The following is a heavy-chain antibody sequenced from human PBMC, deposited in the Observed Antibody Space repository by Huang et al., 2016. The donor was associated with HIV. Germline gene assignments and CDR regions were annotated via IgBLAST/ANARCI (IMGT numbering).Heavy chain of an antibody. Sequence: QVQLVQSGGEVMQPGASVRVSCKASGYDFGSYGMSWVRQAPGQGLEWLGWIGRDSRDTSSAQKFQGRVTMTTDTSTTTTYMELRSLRADDTAMYYCARDPYYSNRWKRNDASFLWGQGTMITVSS. CDR1: GYDFGSYG. CDR3: ARDPYYSNRWKRNDASFL. CDR2: IGRDSRDT. D-gene: IGHD4-4*01. J-gene: IGHJ3*01. V-gene: IGHV1-18*01.